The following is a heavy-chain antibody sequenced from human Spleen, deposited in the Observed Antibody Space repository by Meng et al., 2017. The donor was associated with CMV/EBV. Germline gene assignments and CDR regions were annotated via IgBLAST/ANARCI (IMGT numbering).Heavy chain of an antibody. CDR2: ISYSGSV. J-gene: IGHJ5*02. CDR1: INRGNYY. V-gene: IGHV4-30-4*01. CDR3: ARTPHITVFGVVIIRFDP. Sequence: INRGNYYWSWLRQTPGTGLEWLGYISYSGSVYYNPSLQRRITISVDTSRNQFSLNLASVTAADTAVYYCARTPHITVFGVVIIRFDPWGQGTLVTVSS. D-gene: IGHD3-3*01.